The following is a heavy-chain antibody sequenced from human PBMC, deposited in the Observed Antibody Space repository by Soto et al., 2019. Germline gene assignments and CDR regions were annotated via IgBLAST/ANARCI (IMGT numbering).Heavy chain of an antibody. Sequence: EVQLLESGGGLVQPGGSQRLSCTASGFTFSSYALSWVRQAPGKGLEWVSSISGSGGSTYYADSVKGRVTISIDNSKNTLYLQMSSLRAEDTAVYYCAKESIKTPVIGPVDCWGQGTVVTVSS. CDR1: GFTFSSYA. V-gene: IGHV3-23*01. CDR3: AKESIKTPVIGPVDC. J-gene: IGHJ4*02. CDR2: ISGSGGST. D-gene: IGHD2-21*01.